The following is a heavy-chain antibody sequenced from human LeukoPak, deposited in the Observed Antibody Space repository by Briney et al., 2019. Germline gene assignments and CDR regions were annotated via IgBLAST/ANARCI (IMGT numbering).Heavy chain of an antibody. Sequence: PSETLSLTCAVYGGSFSGYYWSWIRQPPGKGLEWIGEINHSGSTNYNPSLKSRVTISVDTSKNQFSLKLSSVTAEDTAVYYCARDSVSGYDWEVAFDYWGQGTLVTVPS. J-gene: IGHJ4*02. CDR2: INHSGST. CDR1: GGSFSGYY. D-gene: IGHD5-12*01. CDR3: ARDSVSGYDWEVAFDY. V-gene: IGHV4-34*01.